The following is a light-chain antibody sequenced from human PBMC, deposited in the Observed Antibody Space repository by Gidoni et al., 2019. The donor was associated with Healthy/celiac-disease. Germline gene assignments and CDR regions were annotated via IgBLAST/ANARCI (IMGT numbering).Light chain of an antibody. J-gene: IGKJ4*01. CDR2: DAS. CDR1: QSVNSY. Sequence: IVFTQSPVTLSVSPGERATLSCRASQSVNSYLAWYQQKPGQAPRLLIYDASNRATGIPARFSGSGSETDFALTISSLESEDFAVYYCQQRSNWPLTFGGGTKVEIK. CDR3: QQRSNWPLT. V-gene: IGKV3-11*01.